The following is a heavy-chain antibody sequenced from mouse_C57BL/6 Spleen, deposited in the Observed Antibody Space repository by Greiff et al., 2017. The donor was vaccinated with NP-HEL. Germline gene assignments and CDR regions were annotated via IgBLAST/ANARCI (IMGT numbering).Heavy chain of an antibody. V-gene: IGHV5-4*01. Sequence: EVQVVESGGGLVKPGGSLKLSCAASGFTFSSYAMSWVRQTPEKRLEWVATISDGGRYTYYPDTVKGRFPISRANAKNTLYLQMSHLKSEETAMYYCARDEDYYAMDYWGQGTSVTVSS. CDR1: GFTFSSYA. CDR2: ISDGGRYT. CDR3: ARDEDYYAMDY. J-gene: IGHJ4*01.